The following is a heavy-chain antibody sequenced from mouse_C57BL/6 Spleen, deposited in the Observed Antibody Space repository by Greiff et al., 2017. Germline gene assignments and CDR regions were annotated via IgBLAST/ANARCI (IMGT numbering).Heavy chain of an antibody. V-gene: IGHV1-59*01. J-gene: IGHJ3*01. CDR3: ARSGNGNSFAY. Sequence: QVQLQQPGAELVRPGTSVKLSCKASGYTFTSYWMHWVKQRPGQGLEWIGVIDPSDSYTNYNQKFKGKATLTVDTSSSTAYMQLSSLTSEDSAVYYCARSGNGNSFAYWGQGTLVTVSA. D-gene: IGHD2-1*01. CDR1: GYTFTSYW. CDR2: IDPSDSYT.